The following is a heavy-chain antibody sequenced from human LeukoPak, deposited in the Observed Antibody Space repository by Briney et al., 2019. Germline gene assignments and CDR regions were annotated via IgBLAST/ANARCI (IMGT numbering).Heavy chain of an antibody. CDR3: ARDSYQDYYGRFDP. Sequence: GGSLRLSCAASGFTFSSYSMNWVRQAPGKGLEWVSSISSSSSYIYYADSVKGRFTISRDNAKNSLYLQMNSLRAEDTAVYYCARDSYQDYYGRFDPWGQGTLVIVSS. V-gene: IGHV3-21*01. CDR1: GFTFSSYS. D-gene: IGHD3-10*01. CDR2: ISSSSSYI. J-gene: IGHJ5*02.